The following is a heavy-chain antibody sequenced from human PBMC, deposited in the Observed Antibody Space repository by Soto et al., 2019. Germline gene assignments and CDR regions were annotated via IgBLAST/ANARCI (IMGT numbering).Heavy chain of an antibody. V-gene: IGHV1-8*01. CDR3: ARYNSNYPLRYINWLDP. D-gene: IGHD1-7*01. Sequence: QVQLVQSGAEVKKPGASVKVSCKASGYTFTSYDINWVRQATGQGLEWMGWMNPNSGNTGYAQNFQGRVTMTSNTSISTAYMELSSLRSEDTAVYYCARYNSNYPLRYINWLDPWGQGTLVTVSS. CDR1: GYTFTSYD. CDR2: MNPNSGNT. J-gene: IGHJ5*02.